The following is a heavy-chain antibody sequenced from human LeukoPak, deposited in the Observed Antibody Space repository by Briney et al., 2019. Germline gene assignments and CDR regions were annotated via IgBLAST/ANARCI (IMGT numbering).Heavy chain of an antibody. J-gene: IGHJ5*02. V-gene: IGHV4-59*01. CDR1: GVSISSYY. CDR2: IYYSGST. D-gene: IGHD6-13*01. Sequence: SETLSLTCTVSGVSISSYYWSWIRQPPGKGLEWIGYIYYSGSTNYNPSLKSRVTISVDTSKNQFSLKLSSVTAADTAVYYCARDPGYSSSWGWFDPWGQGTLVTVSS. CDR3: ARDPGYSSSWGWFDP.